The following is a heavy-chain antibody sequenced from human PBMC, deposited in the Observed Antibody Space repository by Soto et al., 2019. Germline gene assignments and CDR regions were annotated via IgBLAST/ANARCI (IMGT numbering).Heavy chain of an antibody. CDR1: GFTFGSYA. D-gene: IGHD3-9*01. CDR2: IKQDGSEE. CDR3: ATSSDTGYIFDF. Sequence: LRLSCAASGFTFGSYAMSWVGQAPGKGLEWVANIKQDGSEEYYVGSVNGRFTISRDNAKNSLYLQMNSLRAEDTAVYYCATSSDTGYIFDFWGQGTLVTVSS. V-gene: IGHV3-7*01. J-gene: IGHJ4*02.